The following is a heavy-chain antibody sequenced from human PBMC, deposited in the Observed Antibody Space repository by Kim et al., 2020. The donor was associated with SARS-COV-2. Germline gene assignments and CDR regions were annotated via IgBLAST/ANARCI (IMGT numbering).Heavy chain of an antibody. CDR3: ARAGGSSWYQYYYYYGMDV. D-gene: IGHD6-13*01. CDR2: INPNSGGT. V-gene: IGHV1-2*04. CDR1: GYTFTGYY. Sequence: ASVKVSCKASGYTFTGYYMHWVRQAPGQGLEWMGWINPNSGGTNYAQKFQGWVTMTRDTSISTAYMELSRLRSDDTAVYYCARAGGSSWYQYYYYYGMDVWGQGTTVTVSS. J-gene: IGHJ6*02.